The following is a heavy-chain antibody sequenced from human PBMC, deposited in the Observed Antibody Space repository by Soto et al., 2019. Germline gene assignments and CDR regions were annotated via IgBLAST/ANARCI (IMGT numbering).Heavy chain of an antibody. V-gene: IGHV1-18*01. CDR2: ISAYNGNT. CDR1: GYTFTSYG. CDR3: ARDKSSQKHYYCYYGMDV. Sequence: ASVKVSCKASGYTFTSYGISWVRQAPGQGLEWMGWISAYNGNTNYAQKLQGRVTMTTDTSTSTAYMELRSLRSDDTAVYYCARDKSSQKHYYCYYGMDVWGQGTTVTVSS. D-gene: IGHD6-6*01. J-gene: IGHJ6*02.